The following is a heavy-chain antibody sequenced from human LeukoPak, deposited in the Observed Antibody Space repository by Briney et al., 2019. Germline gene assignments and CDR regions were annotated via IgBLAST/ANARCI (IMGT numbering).Heavy chain of an antibody. CDR3: AREGYYGSGSYYNRDTDFDY. J-gene: IGHJ4*02. CDR1: GFTFSSYA. D-gene: IGHD3-10*01. CDR2: ISGSGGST. Sequence: GGSLRLSCAASGFTFSSYAMSWVRQAPGKGLEWVSAISGSGGSTYYADSVKGRFTISRDNSKNTLYLQMNSLRAEDTAVYYCAREGYYGSGSYYNRDTDFDYWGQGTLVTVSS. V-gene: IGHV3-23*01.